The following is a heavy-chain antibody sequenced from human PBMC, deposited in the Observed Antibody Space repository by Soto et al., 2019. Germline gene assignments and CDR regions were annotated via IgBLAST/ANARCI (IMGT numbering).Heavy chain of an antibody. V-gene: IGHV4-59*01. J-gene: IGHJ4*02. CDR1: GGSISSYY. D-gene: IGHD5-12*01. Sequence: SETLSLTCTVSGGSISSYYWSWIRQPPGKGLEWIGYIYYSGSTNYNPSLKSRATISVDTSKNQFSLKLSSVTAADPAVYYCARVGGRAGYNYNDYWGQGTLVTVYS. CDR2: IYYSGST. CDR3: ARVGGRAGYNYNDY.